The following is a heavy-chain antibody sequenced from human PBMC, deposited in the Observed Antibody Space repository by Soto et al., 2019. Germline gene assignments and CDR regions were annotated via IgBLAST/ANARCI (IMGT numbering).Heavy chain of an antibody. V-gene: IGHV3-30*18. CDR3: AKDTRYSGSYYSGYFDY. CDR2: ISYDGSNK. CDR1: GFTFSSYG. Sequence: QVQLVESGGGVVQPGRSLRLSCAASGFTFSSYGMHWVRQAPGKGLEWVAVISYDGSNKYCADSVKGRFTISRDNSKNTLYLQMNSLRAEDTAVYYCAKDTRYSGSYYSGYFDYWGQGTLVTVSS. J-gene: IGHJ4*02. D-gene: IGHD1-26*01.